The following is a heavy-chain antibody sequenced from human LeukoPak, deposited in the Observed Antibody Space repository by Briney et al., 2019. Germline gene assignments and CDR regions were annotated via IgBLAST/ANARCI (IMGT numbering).Heavy chain of an antibody. D-gene: IGHD4-23*01. V-gene: IGHV4-4*07. CDR3: ARTVVTLDWYFDL. CDR1: GGSISSHY. J-gene: IGHJ2*01. CDR2: FYTSGTT. Sequence: PSETLSLTCTVSGGSISSHYWSWIRQPPGKGLEWIGRFYTSGTTNYNPSLKSRVTMSIDTSKNQVTLKMRSVTAADTAVYYCARTVVTLDWYFDLWGRGTLVSVSS.